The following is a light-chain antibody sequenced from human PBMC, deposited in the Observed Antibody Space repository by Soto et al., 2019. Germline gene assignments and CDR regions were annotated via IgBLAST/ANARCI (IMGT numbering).Light chain of an antibody. CDR3: QQSYSTPWT. J-gene: IGKJ1*01. V-gene: IGKV1-39*01. Sequence: DIQMTQSPASLSASVGDRVTITCRASQSMRTYLNWYQQKPGKAPNLLIHAASSLQSGVPSRFSGSGSGPDFTLTISSLQPEDFATYYCQQSYSTPWTFGQGTKVEIK. CDR2: AAS. CDR1: QSMRTY.